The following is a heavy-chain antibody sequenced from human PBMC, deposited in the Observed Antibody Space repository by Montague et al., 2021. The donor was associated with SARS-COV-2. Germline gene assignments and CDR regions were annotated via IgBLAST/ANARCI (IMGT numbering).Heavy chain of an antibody. Sequence: SLRLSCAASGLTFNNFGMHWVRQAPGQGLEWVAVISYDGSIQYYADSVKGRFTISRDWSKSTLFLQMSSLRPEDTAVYYCAKDATIFWFERGRGTFDYWGRGTLVAVSS. D-gene: IGHD3-10*01. CDR3: AKDATIFWFERGRGTFDY. J-gene: IGHJ4*02. CDR2: ISYDGSIQ. CDR1: GLTFNNFG. V-gene: IGHV3-30*18.